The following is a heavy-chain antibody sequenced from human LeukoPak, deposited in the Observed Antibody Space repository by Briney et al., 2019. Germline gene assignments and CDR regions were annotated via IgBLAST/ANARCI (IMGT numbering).Heavy chain of an antibody. D-gene: IGHD1-1*01. CDR2: IIPIFGTA. V-gene: IGHV1-69*13. CDR1: GGTFSSYA. Sequence: ASVKVSCKASGGTFSSYAISWVRQAPGQGLEWMGGIIPIFGTANYAQKFQGRVTITADESTSTAYMELSSLRSEDTAVYYCARDIGLGNYFDYWGQGTLVTVSS. J-gene: IGHJ4*02. CDR3: ARDIGLGNYFDY.